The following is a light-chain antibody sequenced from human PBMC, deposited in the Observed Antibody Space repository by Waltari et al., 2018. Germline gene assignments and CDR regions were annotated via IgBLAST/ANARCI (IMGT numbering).Light chain of an antibody. V-gene: IGLV2-11*01. CDR1: SSDIGGYDF. CDR3: CSYAGNDLVI. Sequence: QSALTQPRSVSGSPGQSVTISCTGTSSDIGGYDFVSWYQQYPGKAPKLIIYDVNKRPPGVPDRFSGSKSGNTASLTISGLLNEDEADYYCCSYAGNDLVIFGGGTKLTVL. CDR2: DVN. J-gene: IGLJ2*01.